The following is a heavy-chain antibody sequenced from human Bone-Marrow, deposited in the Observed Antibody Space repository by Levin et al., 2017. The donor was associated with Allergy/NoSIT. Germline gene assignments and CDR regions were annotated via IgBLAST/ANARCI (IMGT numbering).Heavy chain of an antibody. CDR3: ARGSVPAAIRWVYNWNDRNHYYYMDV. D-gene: IGHD2-2*02. Sequence: SETLSLTCAVYGGSFSGYYWSWIRQPPGKGLEWIGEINHSGSTNYNPSLKSRVTISVDTSKNQFSLKLSSVTAADTAVYYCARGSVPAAIRWVYNWNDRNHYYYMDVWGKGTTVTVSS. J-gene: IGHJ6*03. CDR2: INHSGST. V-gene: IGHV4-34*01. CDR1: GGSFSGYY.